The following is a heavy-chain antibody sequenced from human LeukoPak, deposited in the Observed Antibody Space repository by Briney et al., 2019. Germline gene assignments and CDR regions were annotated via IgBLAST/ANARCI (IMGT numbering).Heavy chain of an antibody. CDR1: GYTLTSYD. V-gene: IGHV1-8*01. CDR3: ARGRMVRGVRWWFDP. CDR2: MNPNSGNT. J-gene: IGHJ5*02. D-gene: IGHD3-10*01. Sequence: ASVKVSCKSSGYTLTSYDINSVRQAPGQGLEWMGWMNPNSGNTGYAQKFQGRVTMTRNTSISTAYMELSSLRSEDTAVYYCARGRMVRGVRWWFDPWGQGTLVTVSS.